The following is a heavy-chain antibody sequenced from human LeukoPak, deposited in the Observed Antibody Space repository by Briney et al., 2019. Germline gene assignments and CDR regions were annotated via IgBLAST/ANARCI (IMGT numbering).Heavy chain of an antibody. D-gene: IGHD3-22*01. CDR3: ARGWADYYDSSGYYEPRNY. J-gene: IGHJ4*02. CDR2: INHSGST. Sequence: PSETLSLTCAVYGGSCSGYYWSWIRQPPGKGLEWIGEINHSGSTNYNPSLKSRVTISVDTSKNQFSLKLSSVTAADTAVYYCARGWADYYDSSGYYEPRNYWGQGTLVTVSS. CDR1: GGSCSGYY. V-gene: IGHV4-34*01.